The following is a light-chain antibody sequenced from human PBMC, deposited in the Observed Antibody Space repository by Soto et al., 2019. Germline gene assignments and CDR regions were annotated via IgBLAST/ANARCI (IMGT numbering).Light chain of an antibody. J-gene: IGLJ3*02. V-gene: IGLV1-40*01. CDR2: AYT. CDR1: NSNIGAGYD. CDR3: QSFDSSLTAWV. Sequence: QSVLTQPPSVSGAPGQRVTISCTGSNSNIGAGYDLHWYQQFPGAAPKLLIFAYTTRPSGVPDRFSGSKSGTSASLAITGLQADDEADYYCQSFDSSLTAWVFGGGTKLTVL.